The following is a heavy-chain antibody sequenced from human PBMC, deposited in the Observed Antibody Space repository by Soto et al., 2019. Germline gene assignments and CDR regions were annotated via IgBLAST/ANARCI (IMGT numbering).Heavy chain of an antibody. CDR1: GFTFDDYA. Sequence: GGSLRLSCAASGFTFDDYAMHWVRQAPGKGLEWVSGISWNSGSIGYADSVKGRFTISRDNAKNSLYLQMNSLRAEDTALYYCAKDIGGSRYYYYMDVWGKGTTVTVSS. D-gene: IGHD2-15*01. CDR3: AKDIGGSRYYYYMDV. CDR2: ISWNSGSI. J-gene: IGHJ6*03. V-gene: IGHV3-9*01.